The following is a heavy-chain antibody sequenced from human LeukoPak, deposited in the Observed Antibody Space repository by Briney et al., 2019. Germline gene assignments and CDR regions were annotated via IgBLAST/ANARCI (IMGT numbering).Heavy chain of an antibody. CDR2: MNPNSGNT. V-gene: IGHV1-8*01. CDR1: GYTFTSYD. Sequence: ASVKVSCKASGYTFTSYDINWVRQATGQGLERMGWMNPNSGNTGYAQKFQARVSMTRNTSISTAYMELSSLRSEDTAVYYCTRGLVVLSATSWAFDIWGHGTMVTVSS. D-gene: IGHD2-15*01. CDR3: TRGLVVLSATSWAFDI. J-gene: IGHJ3*02.